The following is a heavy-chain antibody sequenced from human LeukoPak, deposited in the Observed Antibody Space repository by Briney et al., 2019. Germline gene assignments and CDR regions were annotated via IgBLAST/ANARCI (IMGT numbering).Heavy chain of an antibody. Sequence: GGSLRLSCAASGFVFSGYSINWVRQAPGKGLEWVSSISSSSSYIYYADSVKGRFTISRDNAKNSLYLQMNSLRAEDTAVYYCARGRLYGSGSYYTDYWGQGTLVTVSS. CDR2: ISSSSSYI. CDR3: ARGRLYGSGSYYTDY. CDR1: GFVFSGYS. J-gene: IGHJ4*02. D-gene: IGHD3-10*01. V-gene: IGHV3-21*01.